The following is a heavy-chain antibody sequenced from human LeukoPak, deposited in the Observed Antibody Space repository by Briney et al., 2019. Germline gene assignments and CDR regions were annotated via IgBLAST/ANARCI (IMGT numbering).Heavy chain of an antibody. CDR1: GGSISSSSYY. D-gene: IGHD3-9*01. CDR2: IYYSGST. CDR3: ARHFTLLSAADY. Sequence: PSETLSLTCTVSGGSISSSSYYWGWIRQPPGKGLEWIGSIYYSGSTYYNPSLKSRVTISVDTSKNQFSLKLSSVTAADTAVYYCARHFTLLSAADYWGQGTLVTVPS. V-gene: IGHV4-39*01. J-gene: IGHJ4*02.